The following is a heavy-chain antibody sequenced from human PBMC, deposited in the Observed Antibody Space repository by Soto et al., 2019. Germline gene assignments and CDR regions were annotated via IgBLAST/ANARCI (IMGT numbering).Heavy chain of an antibody. V-gene: IGHV5-51*01. CDR2: IYPGDFDT. J-gene: IGHJ4*02. Sequence: RGESLKISCKGSGYSFTSFWIAWVRQMPGKGLEWMGIIYPGDFDTRYSPSFQGQVTISADKSINTAYLQWSSLKASDTAMYYCARRLSPLDPYHFDYWGQGTLVTVSS. CDR3: ARRLSPLDPYHFDY. CDR1: GYSFTSFW.